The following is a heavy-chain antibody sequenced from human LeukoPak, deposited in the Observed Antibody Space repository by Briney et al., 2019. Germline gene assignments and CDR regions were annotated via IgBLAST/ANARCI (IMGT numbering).Heavy chain of an antibody. V-gene: IGHV3-30-3*01. CDR1: GFTFSSYA. CDR3: ARGSEPPGPYGMDV. J-gene: IGHJ6*02. Sequence: PGGSLRLSCAASGFTFSSYAMHWVRQAPGKGLEWVAVISYDGSNKYYADSVKGRFTISRDNSKNTLYLQMNSLRAEDTAVYYCARGSEPPGPYGMDVWGQGTTVTVSS. CDR2: ISYDGSNK.